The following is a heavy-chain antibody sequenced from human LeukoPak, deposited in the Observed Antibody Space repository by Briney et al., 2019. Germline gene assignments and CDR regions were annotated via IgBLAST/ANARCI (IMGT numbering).Heavy chain of an antibody. CDR1: GFTFSSYG. CDR3: ARSYDSSGYYFRAFDI. Sequence: PGGSPRLSCAASGFTFSSYGMSWVRQAPGKGPEWVSAISGSGGSTYYADSVKGRFTISRDNSKNTLYLQMNSLRAEDTAVYYCARSYDSSGYYFRAFDIWGQGTMVTVPS. D-gene: IGHD3-22*01. CDR2: ISGSGGST. J-gene: IGHJ3*02. V-gene: IGHV3-23*01.